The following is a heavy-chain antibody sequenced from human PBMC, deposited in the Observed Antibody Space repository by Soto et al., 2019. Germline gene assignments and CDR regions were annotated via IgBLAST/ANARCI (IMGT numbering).Heavy chain of an antibody. V-gene: IGHV3-30*18. D-gene: IGHD2-2*01. CDR3: AKSTCRGTSCYLPYYYYYGMDV. Sequence: LRLSCAASGFTFSSYGMHWVRQAPGKGLEWVAVISYDGSNKYYADSVKGRFTISRDNSKNTLYLQMNSLRAEDTAVYYCAKSTCRGTSCYLPYYYYYGMDVWGQGTTVTVSS. J-gene: IGHJ6*02. CDR2: ISYDGSNK. CDR1: GFTFSSYG.